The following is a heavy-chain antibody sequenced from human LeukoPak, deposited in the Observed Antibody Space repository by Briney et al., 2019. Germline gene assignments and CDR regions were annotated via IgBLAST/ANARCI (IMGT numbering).Heavy chain of an antibody. CDR2: IYYSGST. CDR3: AREDGSSNYVIDY. D-gene: IGHD4-11*01. V-gene: IGHV4-30-4*08. J-gene: IGHJ4*02. CDR1: GGSISSGDYC. Sequence: SQTRSLTCTVSGGSISSGDYCWTWVRQPPGKGLEWIGYIYYSGSTYYNPSLKSRVTISVDPSNNQFSLKLTSVTAADTAVYYCAREDGSSNYVIDYWGQGTLVTVSS.